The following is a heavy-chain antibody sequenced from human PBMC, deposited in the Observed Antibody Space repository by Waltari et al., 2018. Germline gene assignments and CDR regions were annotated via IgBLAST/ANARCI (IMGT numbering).Heavy chain of an antibody. Sequence: QVHLXQSGAEVXKPGSSVKVSCKASGDPFSLXAMAWVRQAPGQGLEWMGGIIPILGATXXAXKFQGRVXITADEXTSTAYMELSXLRSEDTALYFCARGDXTPPYYYXHXWXQGTLVTVSS. CDR2: IIPILGAT. CDR3: ARGDXTPPYYYXHX. V-gene: IGHV1-69*11. J-gene: IGHJ4*02. CDR1: GDPFSLXA. D-gene: IGHD2-15*01.